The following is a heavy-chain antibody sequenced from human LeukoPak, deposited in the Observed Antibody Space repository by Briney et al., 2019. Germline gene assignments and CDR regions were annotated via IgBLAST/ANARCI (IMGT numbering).Heavy chain of an antibody. J-gene: IGHJ5*02. V-gene: IGHV3-74*01. CDR3: ARGFNRGFDP. CDR2: INGDGSST. CDR1: GFTFSSYW. D-gene: IGHD3-10*01. Sequence: PGGSLRLSCAASGFTFSSYWMHWVRQAPGKGLVWLSRINGDGSSTSYADSVKGRFTISRDNSKNMLHLQMNSLRAEDTAVYYCARGFNRGFDPWGQGTLVIVSS.